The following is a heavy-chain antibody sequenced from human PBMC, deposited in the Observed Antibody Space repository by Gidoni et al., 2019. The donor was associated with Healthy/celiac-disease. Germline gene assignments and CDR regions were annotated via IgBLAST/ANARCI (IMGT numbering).Heavy chain of an antibody. Sequence: QVQLVQSGAEVKKHGASVKVSCKTAGYNSTRYYMNWVRQAHGQGLEWMGIINPIGGSTSYAQKFQGRVTMTRDTSTSPVYMELSSLRSADTAVYYCARARRHGGGYDILTGYLNWFDPWGQGTLVTVSS. D-gene: IGHD3-9*01. CDR3: ARARRHGGGYDILTGYLNWFDP. V-gene: IGHV1-46*01. J-gene: IGHJ5*02. CDR2: INPIGGST. CDR1: GYNSTRYY.